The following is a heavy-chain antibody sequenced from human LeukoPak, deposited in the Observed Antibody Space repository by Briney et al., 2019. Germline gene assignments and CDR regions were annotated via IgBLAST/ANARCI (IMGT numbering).Heavy chain of an antibody. CDR1: GYSISSGYY. CDR2: IYHSGST. CDR3: ARGDYFDY. Sequence: SETLSLTCTVSGYSISSGYYWGWIRQPPGKGLEWIGSIYHSGSTYYNPSLKSRVTVSVDTSKNQFSLKLSSVTAADTAVYYCARGDYFDYWGQGTLVTVSS. V-gene: IGHV4-38-2*02. J-gene: IGHJ4*02.